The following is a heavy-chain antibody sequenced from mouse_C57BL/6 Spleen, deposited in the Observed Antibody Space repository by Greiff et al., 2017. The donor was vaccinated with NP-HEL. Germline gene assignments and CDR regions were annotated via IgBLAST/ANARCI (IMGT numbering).Heavy chain of an antibody. D-gene: IGHD4-1*01. V-gene: IGHV1-72*01. J-gene: IGHJ2*01. CDR2: IDPHSGGT. CDR3: ALTGTRGDY. Sequence: QVQLQQPGAELVKPGASVKLSCKASGYTFTSYWMHWVKQRPGRGLEWIGRIDPHSGGTKYNEKFKSKATLTVDKPSSTAYMQLSSLTSEASAVYYCALTGTRGDYWGQGTTLTVSS. CDR1: GYTFTSYW.